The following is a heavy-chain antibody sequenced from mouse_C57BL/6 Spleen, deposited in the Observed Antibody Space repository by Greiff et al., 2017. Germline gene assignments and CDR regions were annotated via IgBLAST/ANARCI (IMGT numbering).Heavy chain of an antibody. D-gene: IGHD2-5*01. V-gene: IGHV1-52*01. Sequence: QVQLQQPGAELVRPGSSVKLSCKASGYTFTSYWMHWVKQRPIQGLEWIGNIDPSDGETNYNQKFKNKATLIVDKSSSTAYMQLSSLTSEDSAVYYCARYYSNYAMDYWGQGTSVTVSS. CDR3: ARYYSNYAMDY. J-gene: IGHJ4*01. CDR2: IDPSDGET. CDR1: GYTFTSYW.